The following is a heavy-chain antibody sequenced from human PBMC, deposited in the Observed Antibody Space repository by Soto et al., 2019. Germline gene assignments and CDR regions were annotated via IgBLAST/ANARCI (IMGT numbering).Heavy chain of an antibody. J-gene: IGHJ4*02. V-gene: IGHV3-21*01. D-gene: IGHD3-16*01. CDR1: GFTFSTYR. Sequence: XGSLRLSFAASGFTFSTYRMNWVRQAPGKGLEWISSISSSSYYIYYADSVKGRFTISRDNAKNSLYLQMNSLRAEDTAVYYCAREPASNVYFDDWGQGTLVTVSS. CDR3: AREPASNVYFDD. CDR2: ISSSSYYI.